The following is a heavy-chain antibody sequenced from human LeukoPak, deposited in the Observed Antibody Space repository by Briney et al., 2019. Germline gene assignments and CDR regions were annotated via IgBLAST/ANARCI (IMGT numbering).Heavy chain of an antibody. J-gene: IGHJ4*02. CDR2: IIPIFGTA. Sequence: SVKVSCKASGYTFTNYDINWVRQATGQGLEWMGGIIPIFGTANYAQKFQGRVTITADESTSTAYMELSSLRSEDTAVYYCARAWIAARPPDYWGQGTLVTVSS. V-gene: IGHV1-69*13. CDR1: GYTFTNYD. D-gene: IGHD6-6*01. CDR3: ARAWIAARPPDY.